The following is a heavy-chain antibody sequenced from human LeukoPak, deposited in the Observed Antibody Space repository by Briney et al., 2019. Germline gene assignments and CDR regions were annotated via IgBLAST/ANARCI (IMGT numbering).Heavy chain of an antibody. CDR2: ISGSGGST. J-gene: IGHJ3*02. CDR3: AKLMGQQWLVLPVDRAFDI. CDR1: GFTFSSYA. Sequence: LGGSLRLSCAASGFTFSSYAMSWVRQAPGKGLEWVSAISGSGGSTYYADSVKGRFTISRDNSKNTLYLQMNSLRAEDTAVYYCAKLMGQQWLVLPVDRAFDIWGQGTMVTVSS. D-gene: IGHD6-19*01. V-gene: IGHV3-23*01.